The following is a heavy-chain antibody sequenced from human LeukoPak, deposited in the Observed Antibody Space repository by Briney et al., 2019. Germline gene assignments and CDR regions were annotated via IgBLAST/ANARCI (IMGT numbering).Heavy chain of an antibody. CDR3: ARLWFGEFALVY. Sequence: GGSLRLSCAASGFTFSNYGMNWVRQAPGKGLEWVSSISSSSSYIYYADSVKGRFTISRDNAKNSLYLQMNSLRAEDTAVYYCARLWFGEFALVYWGQGTLVTVSS. D-gene: IGHD3-10*01. CDR2: ISSSSSYI. CDR1: GFTFSNYG. J-gene: IGHJ4*02. V-gene: IGHV3-21*04.